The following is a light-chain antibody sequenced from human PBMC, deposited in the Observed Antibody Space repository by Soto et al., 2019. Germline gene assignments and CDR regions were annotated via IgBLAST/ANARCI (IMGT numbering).Light chain of an antibody. CDR1: QSISDT. J-gene: IGKJ1*01. CDR2: SAS. V-gene: IGKV3-15*01. CDR3: QQYNNLPWT. Sequence: EIVMTQSPATLSVSPGGRATLSCRASQSISDTLAWYQQKPGQAPRLLIYSASRGATGFPARFSGSGSGTDFTLTISSLQSEDCAVYYCQQYNNLPWTCGQGTKVEIK.